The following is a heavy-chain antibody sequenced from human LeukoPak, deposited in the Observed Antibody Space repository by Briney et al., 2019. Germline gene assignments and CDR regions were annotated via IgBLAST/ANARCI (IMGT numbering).Heavy chain of an antibody. Sequence: PSETLSLTCAVYGGSFSGYYWSWIRQPPGKGLEWIGEINHSGSTNYNPSLKSRVTISVDTSKNQFSLKLSSVTAADTAVYYCARGKTYYYDSSGSQSDWFDPWGQGTLATVSS. D-gene: IGHD3-22*01. CDR2: INHSGST. CDR1: GGSFSGYY. V-gene: IGHV4-34*01. CDR3: ARGKTYYYDSSGSQSDWFDP. J-gene: IGHJ5*02.